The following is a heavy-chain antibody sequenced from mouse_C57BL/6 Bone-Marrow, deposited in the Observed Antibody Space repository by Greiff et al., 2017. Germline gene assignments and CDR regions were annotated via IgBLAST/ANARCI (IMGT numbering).Heavy chain of an antibody. J-gene: IGHJ2*01. CDR2: ISDGGSYT. CDR3: ARERGFDY. CDR1: GFTFSSYA. Sequence: VQLVESGGGLVKPGGSLKLSCAASGFTFSSYAMSWVRQTPEKRLEWVATISDGGSYTYYPDNVKGRFTISRDNAKNNLYLQMSHLKSEDTAMYYCARERGFDYWGQGTTLTVSS. V-gene: IGHV5-4*01.